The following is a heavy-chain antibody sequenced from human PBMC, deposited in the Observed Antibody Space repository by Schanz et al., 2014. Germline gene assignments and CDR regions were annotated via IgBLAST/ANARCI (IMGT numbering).Heavy chain of an antibody. V-gene: IGHV1-3*04. CDR2: INTGGGDT. Sequence: QVHLVQSGAEVKRPGASVKVSCKASEYSFTSYSMHWVRQAPGQRLEWMGWINTGGGDTKYSQNFQGRVTITRDTSASTAYMELRSLRSDDTAVYYCAKAEYDILTDSYSRLDPWGQGTLVTVSS. J-gene: IGHJ5*02. D-gene: IGHD3-9*01. CDR1: EYSFTSYS. CDR3: AKAEYDILTDSYSRLDP.